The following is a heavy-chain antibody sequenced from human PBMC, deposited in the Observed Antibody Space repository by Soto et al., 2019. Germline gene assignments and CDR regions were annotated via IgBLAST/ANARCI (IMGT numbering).Heavy chain of an antibody. CDR2: ITTTGDT. J-gene: IGHJ4*02. CDR3: AKELVGATPY. D-gene: IGHD1-26*01. Sequence: ASVKVSCAASGFTLSSYDMHWVRQATGKGLEWVSGITTTGDTYYAGSVKGRFTISRENAKNSLYLHMNSLRAGDTAVYYCAKELVGATPYWGQGTLVTVSS. CDR1: GFTLSSYD. V-gene: IGHV3-13*01.